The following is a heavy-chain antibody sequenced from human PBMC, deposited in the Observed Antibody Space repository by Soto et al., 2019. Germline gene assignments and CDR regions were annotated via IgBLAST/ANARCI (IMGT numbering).Heavy chain of an antibody. CDR2: IGAYNGNT. CDR1: GYTFTSYG. V-gene: IGHV1-18*01. Sequence: ASVKVSCKASGYTFTSYGISWVRQAPGQGLEWMGWIGAYNGNTNYAQKLQGRVTMTTDTSTSTAYMELRSLRSDDTAVYYCARDRLVVVPAAIYYYYYYMDVWGKGTTVTVSS. D-gene: IGHD2-2*01. CDR3: ARDRLVVVPAAIYYYYYYMDV. J-gene: IGHJ6*03.